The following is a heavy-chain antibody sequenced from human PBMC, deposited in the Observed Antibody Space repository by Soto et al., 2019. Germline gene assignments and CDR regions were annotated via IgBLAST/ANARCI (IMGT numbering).Heavy chain of an antibody. CDR2: IIPILGIA. CDR3: ARDSPDGYNVWFDP. D-gene: IGHD5-12*01. J-gene: IGHJ5*02. Sequence: GASVKVSCKASGGTFSSYTISWVRQAPGQGLEWMGRIIPILGIANYAQKFQGRVTITADKSTSTAYMELSSLRSEDTAVYYCARDSPDGYNVWFDPWGQGTLVTVSS. V-gene: IGHV1-69*04. CDR1: GGTFSSYT.